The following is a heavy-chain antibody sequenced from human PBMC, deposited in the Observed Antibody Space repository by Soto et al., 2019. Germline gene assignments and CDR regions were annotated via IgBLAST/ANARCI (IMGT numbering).Heavy chain of an antibody. J-gene: IGHJ4*02. CDR2: IKQDGSEK. V-gene: IGHV3-7*01. CDR3: ARAVSDYGDPPRHYFDY. Sequence: GGSLRLSCAASGFTFSSYWMSWVRQAPGKGLEWVANIKQDGSEKYYVDSVKGRFTISRDNAKNSLYLQMNSLRAEDTAVYYCARAVSDYGDPPRHYFDYWGQGTLVTVSS. CDR1: GFTFSSYW. D-gene: IGHD4-17*01.